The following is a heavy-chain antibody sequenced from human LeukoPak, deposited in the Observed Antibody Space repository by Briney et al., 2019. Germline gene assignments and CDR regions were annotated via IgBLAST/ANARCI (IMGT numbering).Heavy chain of an antibody. CDR1: GGSISSSSYY. V-gene: IGHV4-39*07. Sequence: SETLSLTCTVSGGSISSSSYYWGWIRQPPGKGLEWIGSIYYSGSTYYNPSLKSRVTISVDTSKNQFSLKLSSVTAEDTAVYYCARDLSSLYCSGGSCYFFDYWGQGTLVTVSS. CDR3: ARDLSSLYCSGGSCYFFDY. D-gene: IGHD2-15*01. J-gene: IGHJ4*02. CDR2: IYYSGST.